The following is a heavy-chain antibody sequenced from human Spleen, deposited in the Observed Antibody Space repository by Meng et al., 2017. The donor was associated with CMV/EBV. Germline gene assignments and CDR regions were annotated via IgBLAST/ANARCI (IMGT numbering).Heavy chain of an antibody. CDR2: IIPIFGKA. CDR3: ARDRGPNDDFWSGYYRGGRYYYFGLDV. V-gene: IGHV1-69*05. D-gene: IGHD3-3*01. Sequence: SVKVSCKASGGTLSSYGISWVRQAPGQGLEWMGGIIPIFGKANYAQKFQGRVTITTDESTSTAYMELSSLTSEDTAVYYCARDRGPNDDFWSGYYRGGRYYYFGLDVWGQGTTVTVSS. CDR1: GGTLSSYG. J-gene: IGHJ6*02.